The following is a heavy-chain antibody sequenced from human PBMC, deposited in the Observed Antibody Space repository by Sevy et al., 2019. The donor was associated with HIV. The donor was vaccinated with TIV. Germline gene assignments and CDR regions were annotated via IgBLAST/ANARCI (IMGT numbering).Heavy chain of an antibody. CDR1: EFTFSSYA. V-gene: IGHV3-23*01. J-gene: IGHJ6*02. CDR3: AKGFCSGATCPRDYYYYGMDV. D-gene: IGHD2-15*01. CDR2: ISGSGRFT. Sequence: GGYLRLCCSASEFTFSSYAMSWVRQAPGKGLEWVSSISGSGRFTYYADFVEGRFIISRDNSKNTLSVQMNSPRAEDTAVHYCAKGFCSGATCPRDYYYYGMDVWGQGITVTVSS.